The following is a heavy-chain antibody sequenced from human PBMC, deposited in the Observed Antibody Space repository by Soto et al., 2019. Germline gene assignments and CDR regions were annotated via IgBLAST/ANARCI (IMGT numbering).Heavy chain of an antibody. CDR2: INHSGST. CDR3: ASSGVASRYSYGLRGFDY. Sequence: TSETLSLTCAVYGGSFSGYYWSWIRQPPGKGLEWIGEINHSGSTNYNPSLKSRVTISVDTSKNQFSLKLSSVTAADTAVYYCASSGVASRYSYGLRGFDYWGQGTLVTVSS. CDR1: GGSFSGYY. D-gene: IGHD5-18*01. V-gene: IGHV4-34*01. J-gene: IGHJ4*02.